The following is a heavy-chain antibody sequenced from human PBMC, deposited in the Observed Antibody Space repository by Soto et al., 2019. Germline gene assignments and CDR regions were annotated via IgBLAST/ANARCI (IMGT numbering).Heavy chain of an antibody. D-gene: IGHD2-2*01. V-gene: IGHV1-2*06. CDR3: ARGGGSSFFDY. CDR1: GDTFTRYY. Sequence: QVQLEQSGAEVKEPGASVRVSCKLSGDTFTRYYIHWVRQAPGQGLEWMGRINPNSGDTKYAQSFQGRVTMTRDTSINTAYMELSRLRSDDTAVYYCARGGGSSFFDYWGQGSWSPSPQ. J-gene: IGHJ4*02. CDR2: INPNSGDT.